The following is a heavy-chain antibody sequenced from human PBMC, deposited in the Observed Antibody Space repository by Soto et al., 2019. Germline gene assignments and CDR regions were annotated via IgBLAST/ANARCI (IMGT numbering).Heavy chain of an antibody. CDR3: ARVYSSIYYYYYMDV. J-gene: IGHJ6*03. D-gene: IGHD6-19*01. CDR2: ISAYNGNT. Sequence: VSAKVSCKASGYTFTTYGISWVRQAPGQGLEWMGWISAYNGNTNYAQKFQGRVIMTTDTSTSTAYMELRSLRSDDTAVYYCARVYSSIYYYYYMDVWGKGTTVTVSS. CDR1: GYTFTTYG. V-gene: IGHV1-18*01.